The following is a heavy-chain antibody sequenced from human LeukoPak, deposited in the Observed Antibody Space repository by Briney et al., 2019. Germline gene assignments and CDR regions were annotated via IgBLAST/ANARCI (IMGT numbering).Heavy chain of an antibody. CDR1: GYTFTSYG. CDR3: ARVSEPLGTSVY. Sequence: ASVKVSCKASGYTFTSYGISWVRQAPGQGLEWTGWISAYNGNTNYAQKLQGRVTMTTDTSTSTAYMELRSLRSDDTAVYYCARVSEPLGTSVYWGQGTLVTVSS. V-gene: IGHV1-18*01. CDR2: ISAYNGNT. J-gene: IGHJ4*02. D-gene: IGHD1-7*01.